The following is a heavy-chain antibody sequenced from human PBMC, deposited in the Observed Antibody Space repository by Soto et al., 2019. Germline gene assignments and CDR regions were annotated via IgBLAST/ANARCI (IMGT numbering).Heavy chain of an antibody. CDR2: IYSGGST. CDR3: ARDRPEYYYDSSGYYPF. J-gene: IGHJ4*02. Sequence: GGSLRLSCAASGLTVSSNYMSWVRQAPGKGLEWVSVIYSGGSTYYADSVKGRFTISRDNSKNTLYLQMNSLRAEDTAVYYCARDRPEYYYDSSGYYPFWGQGTLVTVSS. CDR1: GLTVSSNY. D-gene: IGHD3-22*01. V-gene: IGHV3-66*01.